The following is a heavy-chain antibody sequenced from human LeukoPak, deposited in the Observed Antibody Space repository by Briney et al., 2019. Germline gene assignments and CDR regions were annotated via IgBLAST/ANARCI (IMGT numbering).Heavy chain of an antibody. J-gene: IGHJ4*02. V-gene: IGHV4-61*02. CDR2: IYTSGNI. D-gene: IGHD3-10*01. CDR1: GGSISSGSYY. CDR3: ARDAYYYGSGSYRQDY. Sequence: SETLSLTCTVSGGSISSGSYYWSWIRQPAGKGLEWIGRIYTSGNINYNPSLKSRVSISIDTSKNQFSLKLSSVTAADTAVYYCARDAYYYGSGSYRQDYWGQGTLVTVSS.